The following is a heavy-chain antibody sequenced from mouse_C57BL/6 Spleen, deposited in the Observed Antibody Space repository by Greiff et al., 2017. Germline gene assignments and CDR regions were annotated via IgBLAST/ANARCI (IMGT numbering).Heavy chain of an antibody. V-gene: IGHV1-15*01. Sequence: QVQLQQSGAELVRPGASVTLSCKASGYTFPDYEMHWVKQTPVHGLAWIGAIDPETGGTAYNQKFKGKAILTADKSSSTAYMELRSLTSEDSAVYYCTNNMDYWGQGTSVTVSS. J-gene: IGHJ4*01. CDR2: IDPETGGT. CDR1: GYTFPDYE. CDR3: TNNMDY.